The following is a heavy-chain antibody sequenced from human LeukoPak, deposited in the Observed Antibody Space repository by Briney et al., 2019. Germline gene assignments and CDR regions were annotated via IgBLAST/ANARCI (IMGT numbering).Heavy chain of an antibody. CDR3: ARVDSLGYCSGGSCYPHFDY. D-gene: IGHD2-15*01. Sequence: ASVKVSCKASGYTFTSYAMNWVRQAPGQGLEWMGWINTNTGNPTYAQGFTGRFVFSLDTSVSTAYLQISSLKAEDTAVYYCARVDSLGYCSGGSCYPHFDYWGQGTLVTVSS. CDR2: INTNTGNP. CDR1: GYTFTSYA. J-gene: IGHJ4*02. V-gene: IGHV7-4-1*02.